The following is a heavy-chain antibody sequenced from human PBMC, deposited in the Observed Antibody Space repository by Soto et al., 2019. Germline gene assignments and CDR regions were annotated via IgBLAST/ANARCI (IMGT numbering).Heavy chain of an antibody. V-gene: IGHV1-69*05. Sequence: SVKVSCKASGGTFSSYAISWVRQAPGQGLEWMGGIIPIFGTANYAQNLQGRVTMTTDTSTSTAYMELRSLRSDDTAVYYCARNNGGSGFDYWGQGTLVTVSS. CDR2: IIPIFGTA. CDR3: ARNNGGSGFDY. CDR1: GGTFSSYA. J-gene: IGHJ4*02. D-gene: IGHD6-25*01.